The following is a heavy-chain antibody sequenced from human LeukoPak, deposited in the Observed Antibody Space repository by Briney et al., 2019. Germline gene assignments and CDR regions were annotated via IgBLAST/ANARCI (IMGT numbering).Heavy chain of an antibody. D-gene: IGHD5-12*01. J-gene: IGHJ4*02. CDR2: INHSGST. CDR3: ARPAGLYGGYQRNFYST. CDR1: GFTISSNY. Sequence: GSLRLSCAASGFTISSNYMSWIRQPPGKGLEWIGEINHSGSTNYNPSLKSRLTISVDTSKNQFSLKLSSVTAADTAVYYCARPAGLYGGYQRNFYSTWGQGTLVTVSS. V-gene: IGHV4-34*01.